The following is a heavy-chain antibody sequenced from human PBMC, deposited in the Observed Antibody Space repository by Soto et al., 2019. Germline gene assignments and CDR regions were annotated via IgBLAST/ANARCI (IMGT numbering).Heavy chain of an antibody. V-gene: IGHV1-69*01. CDR1: GGTFSSYA. CDR2: IIPIFGTA. J-gene: IGHJ6*02. D-gene: IGHD2-15*01. Sequence: QVQLVQSGAEVKKPGSSVKVSCKAPGGTFSSYAISWVRQAPGQGLEWMGGIIPIFGTANYAQKFQGSVTITADESTSTGYMELSSLRSEDTAVYYCARSQGGSSSLDIYYYCYYGMDVWGQGTTVTVSS. CDR3: ARSQGGSSSLDIYYYCYYGMDV.